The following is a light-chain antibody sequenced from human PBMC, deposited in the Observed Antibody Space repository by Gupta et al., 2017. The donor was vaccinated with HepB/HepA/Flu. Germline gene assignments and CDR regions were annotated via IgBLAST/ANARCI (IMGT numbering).Light chain of an antibody. J-gene: IGKJ1*01. Sequence: EIVMTQSPDSLAVSLGERATINCKSSQSILYPSTNKYYLAWYKQKPRQPPKLLLYWASTREAGVPDRFSGSGNGKDFTLTISHRQAEDVAVYYCQQNDNHPPWTFGQGTKVEIK. V-gene: IGKV4-1*01. CDR1: QSILYPSTNKYY. CDR3: QQNDNHPPWT. CDR2: WAS.